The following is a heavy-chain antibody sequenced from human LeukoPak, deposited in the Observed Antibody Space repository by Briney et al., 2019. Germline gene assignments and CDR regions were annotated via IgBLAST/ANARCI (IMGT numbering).Heavy chain of an antibody. J-gene: IGHJ1*01. Sequence: GGSLRLSCAASGFTFSSYAMSWVRQAPGKGLEWVSAVSGNGGNTYYTDSVKGRFTISRDNSKNTLYLQMNSLRAEDTAVYYCAREVITFGGVIVPYFQHWGQGTLVTVSS. CDR3: AREVITFGGVIVPYFQH. D-gene: IGHD3-16*02. V-gene: IGHV3-23*01. CDR1: GFTFSSYA. CDR2: VSGNGGNT.